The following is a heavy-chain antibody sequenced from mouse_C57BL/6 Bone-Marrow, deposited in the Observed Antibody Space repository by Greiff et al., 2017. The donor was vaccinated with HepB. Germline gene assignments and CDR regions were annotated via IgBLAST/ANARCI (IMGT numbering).Heavy chain of an antibody. CDR1: GYTFTSYW. J-gene: IGHJ4*01. CDR3: ARGRFGTRAMDY. Sequence: QVQLKQPGTELVKPGASVKLSCKASGYTFTSYWMHWVKQRPGQGLEWIGNINPSNGGTNYNEKFKSKATLTVDKSSSTAYMQLSSLTSEDSAVYYCARGRFGTRAMDYWGQGTSVTVSS. V-gene: IGHV1-53*01. D-gene: IGHD1-1*01. CDR2: INPSNGGT.